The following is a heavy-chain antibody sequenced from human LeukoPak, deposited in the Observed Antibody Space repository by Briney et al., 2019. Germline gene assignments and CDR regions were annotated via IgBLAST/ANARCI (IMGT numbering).Heavy chain of an antibody. J-gene: IGHJ4*01. CDR1: GFTFSSYG. CDR2: ISYDGSNK. D-gene: IGHD3-22*01. Sequence: GRSLRLSCAASGFTFSSYGMHWVRQAPGKGLEWVAVISYDGSNKYYADSVKGRFTISRDNSKNTLYLQMNSLRAEDTAVYYCAKDRSVVITSIFDYWGHGTLVTVSS. CDR3: AKDRSVVITSIFDY. V-gene: IGHV3-30*18.